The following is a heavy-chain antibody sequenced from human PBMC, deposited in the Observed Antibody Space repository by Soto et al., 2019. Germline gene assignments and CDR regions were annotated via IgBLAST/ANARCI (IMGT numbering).Heavy chain of an antibody. J-gene: IGHJ6*02. Sequence: QVQLVQSGAEVKKPGSSVKVSCKASGGTFSSYAISWVRQAPGQGLEWMGGIIPIFGTANYAQKFQGRVTIXXAXPXXTAYMELSSLRSEDTAVYYCAREGRGSGSYCGMDVWGQGTTVTVSS. CDR2: IIPIFGTA. V-gene: IGHV1-69*12. CDR3: AREGRGSGSYCGMDV. D-gene: IGHD1-26*01. CDR1: GGTFSSYA.